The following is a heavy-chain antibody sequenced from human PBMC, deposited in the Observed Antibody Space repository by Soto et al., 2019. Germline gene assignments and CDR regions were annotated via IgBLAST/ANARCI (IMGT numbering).Heavy chain of an antibody. CDR1: GYSFTSYW. V-gene: IGHV5-51*01. Sequence: GESLKISCKGSGYSFTSYWIGWVRQMPGKGLEWMGIIYPGDSDTRYSPAFQGQVTISADKSISAAYLQWSSLKASDTAMYYCARHDIVVVIPHAPHHYYYAMVVWGQGTTVTVSS. J-gene: IGHJ6*02. CDR2: IYPGDSDT. D-gene: IGHD2-21*01. CDR3: ARHDIVVVIPHAPHHYYYAMVV.